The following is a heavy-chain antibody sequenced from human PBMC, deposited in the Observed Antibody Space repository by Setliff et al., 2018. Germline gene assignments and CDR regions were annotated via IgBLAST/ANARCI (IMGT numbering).Heavy chain of an antibody. Sequence: SETLSLTCSVSGDSIGRGGYYWSWIRQQPGKGLEWIASIYYSGSTYYNPSLKSRLRVSMDSSKNQFYLDLSSVTAADTALYYCARNPDFLQYSFDLWGRGTLVTVSS. V-gene: IGHV4-31*03. D-gene: IGHD6-6*01. CDR2: IYYSGST. CDR3: ARNPDFLQYSFDL. J-gene: IGHJ2*01. CDR1: GDSIGRGGYY.